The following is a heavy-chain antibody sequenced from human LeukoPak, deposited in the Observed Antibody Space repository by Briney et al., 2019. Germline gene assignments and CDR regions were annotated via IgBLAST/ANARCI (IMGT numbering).Heavy chain of an antibody. V-gene: IGHV1-8*01. CDR3: ARGLKPPLWFGELWVAEYYFDY. J-gene: IGHJ4*02. Sequence: ASVKVSCKASGYTFTSYDINWVRQATGQGLEWMGWMNPNSGNTGYAQKFQGRVTMTRNTSISTAYMELSSLRSEDTAVYYCARGLKPPLWFGELWVAEYYFDYWGQGTLVTVSS. CDR2: MNPNSGNT. D-gene: IGHD3-10*01. CDR1: GYTFTSYD.